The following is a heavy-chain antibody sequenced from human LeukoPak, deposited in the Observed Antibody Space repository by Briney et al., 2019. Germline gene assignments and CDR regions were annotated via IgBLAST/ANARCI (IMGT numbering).Heavy chain of an antibody. Sequence: SVKVSCKASGGTFSSYAISWVRQAPGQGLEWMGRIIPIFGTANYAQKFQGRVTITTDESTSTACMELSSLRSEDTAVYYCARDQQWLAKEDLNWFDPWGQGTLVTVS. D-gene: IGHD6-19*01. CDR2: IIPIFGTA. V-gene: IGHV1-69*05. J-gene: IGHJ5*02. CDR3: ARDQQWLAKEDLNWFDP. CDR1: GGTFSSYA.